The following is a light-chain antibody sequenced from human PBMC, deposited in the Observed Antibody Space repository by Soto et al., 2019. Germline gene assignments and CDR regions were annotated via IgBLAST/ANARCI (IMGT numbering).Light chain of an antibody. CDR1: SGSIASNY. J-gene: IGLJ2*01. CDR2: KDD. CDR3: QSYDSSNHVV. V-gene: IGLV6-57*02. Sequence: NFMLTQPHSVSESPGKTVTISCTGSSGSIASNYVQWYQQRPGSAPTTMIYKDDQRPSGVPDRFSGSIDSSSNSASLTISGLKTEDGADYYCQSYDSSNHVVFGGGTKVTVL.